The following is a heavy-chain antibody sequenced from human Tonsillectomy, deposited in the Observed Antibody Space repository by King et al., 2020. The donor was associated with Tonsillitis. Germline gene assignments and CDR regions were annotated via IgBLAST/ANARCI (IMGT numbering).Heavy chain of an antibody. CDR3: ARSLYDDIAVAGTFDY. V-gene: IGHV4-39*01. D-gene: IGHD6-19*01. CDR1: GGSISSSSYY. J-gene: IGHJ4*02. CDR2: IYYSGST. Sequence: QLQESGPGLVKPSETLSLTCTVSGGSISSSSYYWGWIRQPPGKGLEWIGSIYYSGSTYYNPSLKSRVTISVDTSKNQFSLKLSSVTAADTAVYYCARSLYDDIAVAGTFDYGGQGTLVTVSS.